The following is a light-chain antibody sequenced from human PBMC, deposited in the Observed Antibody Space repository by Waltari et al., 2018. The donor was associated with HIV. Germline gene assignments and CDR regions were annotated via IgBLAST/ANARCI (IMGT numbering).Light chain of an antibody. V-gene: IGLV1-51*01. CDR3: GTWDSSLNAGV. CDR1: SSNLANKY. J-gene: IGLJ3*02. Sequence: QSMLTQPPSVSAAPGQKVTISCSGSSSNLANKYVSWYQHLPGAAPKLVIYDNDNRPSGIPDRFSGSKSGASATLVITGLQTGDEGDYYCGTWDSSLNAGVFGGGTKLTVL. CDR2: DND.